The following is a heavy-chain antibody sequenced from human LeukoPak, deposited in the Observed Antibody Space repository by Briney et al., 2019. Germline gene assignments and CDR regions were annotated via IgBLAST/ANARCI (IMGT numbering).Heavy chain of an antibody. J-gene: IGHJ6*03. CDR2: IYYSGST. Sequence: PSETLSLTCTVSGGSISSSSYYWGWIRQPPGKGLEWIGSIYYSGSTHYNPSLKSRVTISVDTSKNQFSLKLSSVTAPDTAVYYCARQGTDRILSGWYHENYYYYYYMDVWGKGTTVTVSS. D-gene: IGHD6-19*01. V-gene: IGHV4-39*01. CDR1: GGSISSSSYY. CDR3: ARQGTDRILSGWYHENYYYYYYMDV.